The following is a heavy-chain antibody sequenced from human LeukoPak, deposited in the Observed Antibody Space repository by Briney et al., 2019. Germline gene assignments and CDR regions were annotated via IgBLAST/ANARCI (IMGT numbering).Heavy chain of an antibody. CDR2: IYYSGST. Sequence: SETLSLTCTVSGGSISSGGYYWSWIRQHPGKGLEYIGYIYYSGSTNYHPSLKSRVTISVDTSKNQFSLKLSSVTAADTAVYYCARANYYDSNYRYYYGMDVWGQGTTVTVSS. D-gene: IGHD3-22*01. CDR1: GGSISSGGYY. CDR3: ARANYYDSNYRYYYGMDV. J-gene: IGHJ6*02. V-gene: IGHV4-61*08.